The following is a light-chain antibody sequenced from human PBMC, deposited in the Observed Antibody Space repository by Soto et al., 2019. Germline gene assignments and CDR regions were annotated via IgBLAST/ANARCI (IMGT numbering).Light chain of an antibody. CDR1: TNAIGSYDY. CDR3: TAFSANRVYL. CDR2: GVH. Sequence: QSALPQPISVSGSPGHWITISATGKTNAIGSYDYVCWYQQHPGKAPRLLIHGVHNRSPGISGRFSASKSGLTASLTISGLQAEDEADYYCTAFSANRVYLFGPGTKLTVL. V-gene: IGLV2-14*01. J-gene: IGLJ1*01.